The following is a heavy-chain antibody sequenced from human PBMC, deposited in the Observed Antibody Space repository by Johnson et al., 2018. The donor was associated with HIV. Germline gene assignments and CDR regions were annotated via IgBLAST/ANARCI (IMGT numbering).Heavy chain of an antibody. Sequence: VQLVESGGGLVKPGGSLRLSCAASGFTFSSYDMHWVRQATGKGLEWVSAIGTAGDTYYPGSVQGRFTISRENAKNSLYLQMNSLRAEDTAVYYCARSMMLYWRDAFDIWGQGTMVTVSS. V-gene: IGHV3-13*01. CDR2: IGTAGDT. D-gene: IGHD2-8*02. CDR3: ARSMMLYWRDAFDI. J-gene: IGHJ3*02. CDR1: GFTFSSYD.